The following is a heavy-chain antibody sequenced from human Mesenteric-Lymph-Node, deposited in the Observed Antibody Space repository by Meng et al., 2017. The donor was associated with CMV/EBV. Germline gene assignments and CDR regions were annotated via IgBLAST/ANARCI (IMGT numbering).Heavy chain of an antibody. Sequence: GESLKISCAASGFTFSSYWMSWVRQAPGKELEWVANIKQDGSEKYYVDTVKGRFTISRDNAKNSLYLQMNSLRAEDTAVYYCALGTGGHISLFDSWGQGTLVTVSS. CDR1: GFTFSSYW. D-gene: IGHD1-1*01. V-gene: IGHV3-7*01. CDR2: IKQDGSEK. CDR3: ALGTGGHISLFDS. J-gene: IGHJ4*02.